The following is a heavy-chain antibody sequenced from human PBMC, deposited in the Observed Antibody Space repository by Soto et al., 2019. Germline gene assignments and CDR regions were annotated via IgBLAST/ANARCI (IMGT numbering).Heavy chain of an antibody. CDR2: VSGYNGNT. CDR3: ARYDHDYYCKEGLDV. J-gene: IGHJ6*02. D-gene: IGHD1-1*01. V-gene: IGHV1-18*01. Sequence: QVQLVQSGAEVKKPGASVKVSCKASGYTFTEYGVSWVRQAPGHGLEWMGWVSGYNGNTNYVEQFQGSVTMTTDTPTSTAYLELRTLSSDDTAVYYCARYDHDYYCKEGLDVWGQGTTVTVSS. CDR1: GYTFTEYG.